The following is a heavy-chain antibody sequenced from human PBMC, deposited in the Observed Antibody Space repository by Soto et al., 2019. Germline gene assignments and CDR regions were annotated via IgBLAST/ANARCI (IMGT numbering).Heavy chain of an antibody. CDR3: AREGAYCGGDCYSGWFDP. D-gene: IGHD2-21*02. V-gene: IGHV4-30-2*01. CDR1: GGSISSGGYS. CDR2: IYHSGST. Sequence: QLQLQESGSGLVKPSQTLSLTCAVSGGSISSGGYSWSWIRQPPGKGLEWIGYIYHSGSTYYNPSLTSRVTLSVARYKNKFSLKLSSVTAADTAVYYCAREGAYCGGDCYSGWFDPWGQGTLVTVSS. J-gene: IGHJ5*02.